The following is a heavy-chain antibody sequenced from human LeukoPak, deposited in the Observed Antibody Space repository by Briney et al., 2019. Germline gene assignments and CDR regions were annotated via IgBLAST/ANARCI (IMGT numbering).Heavy chain of an antibody. CDR2: IYDSGST. Sequence: PSETLSLTCTVSGGSIRSSYYYWGWIRQPPGKGLEWIGSIYDSGSTYYNPSLKSRVTISVDTSKNQFSLKLNSVTAADTAVYYCARGERFLEWFYKEDYYYGMDVWGQGTTVTVSS. J-gene: IGHJ6*02. CDR1: GGSIRSSYYY. CDR3: ARGERFLEWFYKEDYYYGMDV. V-gene: IGHV4-39*01. D-gene: IGHD3-3*01.